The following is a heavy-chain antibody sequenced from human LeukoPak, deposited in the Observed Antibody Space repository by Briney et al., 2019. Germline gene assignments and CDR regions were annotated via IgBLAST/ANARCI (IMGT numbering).Heavy chain of an antibody. CDR1: GGSISSSNW. J-gene: IGHJ5*02. CDR2: IYHSGST. Sequence: SGTLSLTCAVSGGSISSSNWWSWVRQPPGKGLEWIGEIYHSGSTNYNPSLKSRVTISVDTSKNQFSLKLSSVTAADTAVYYCARNYDILTGLNWFDPWGQGTLVTVSS. CDR3: ARNYDILTGLNWFDP. D-gene: IGHD3-9*01. V-gene: IGHV4-4*02.